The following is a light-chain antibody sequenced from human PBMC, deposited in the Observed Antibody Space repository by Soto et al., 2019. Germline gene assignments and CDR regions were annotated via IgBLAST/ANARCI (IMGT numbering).Light chain of an antibody. CDR3: LLSYSGVRV. CDR1: TGPVISGHY. Sequence: QTVVTQEPSLTVSPGGTVTLTCGSSTGPVISGHYPYWFQQKPGQAPRTLIYDTTNKDSWTPGRFSGSILGGKAALTLSGAQPDDEADYYCLLSYSGVRVFGGGTKLTVL. CDR2: DTT. V-gene: IGLV7-46*01. J-gene: IGLJ2*01.